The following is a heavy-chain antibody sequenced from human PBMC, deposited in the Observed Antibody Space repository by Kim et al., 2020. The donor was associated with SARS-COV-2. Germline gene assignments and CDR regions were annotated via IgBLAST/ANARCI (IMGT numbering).Heavy chain of an antibody. CDR1: GFTFSSYS. D-gene: IGHD6-13*01. CDR3: ARDKGVAAAGKGGPYYFDY. CDR2: ISSSSSYI. J-gene: IGHJ4*02. Sequence: GGSLRLSCAASGFTFSSYSMNWVRQAPGKGLEWVSSISSSSSYIYYADSVKGRFTISRDNAKNSLYLQMNSLRAEDTAVYYCARDKGVAAAGKGGPYYFDYWGQGTLVTVSS. V-gene: IGHV3-21*01.